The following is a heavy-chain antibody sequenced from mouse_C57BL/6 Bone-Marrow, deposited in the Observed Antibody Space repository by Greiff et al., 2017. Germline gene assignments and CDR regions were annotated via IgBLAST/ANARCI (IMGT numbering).Heavy chain of an antibody. V-gene: IGHV1-54*01. Sequence: QVQLKESGAELVRPGTSVKVSCKASGYAFTSYLIEWVKQRPGQGLEWIGVINPGNGGTNYNEKFKGKATLTADKSSITDYMQLRSLTSEYSAVYFCERSKNCDSYIAYCGQGTLVTVSA. CDR1: GYAFTSYL. CDR2: INPGNGGT. D-gene: IGHD4-1*01. J-gene: IGHJ3*01. CDR3: ERSKNCDSYIAY.